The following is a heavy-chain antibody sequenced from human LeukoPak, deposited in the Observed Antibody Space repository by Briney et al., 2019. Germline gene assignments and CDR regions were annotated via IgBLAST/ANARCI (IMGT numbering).Heavy chain of an antibody. CDR2: ISGSGGST. D-gene: IGHD1-20*01. CDR1: GFTFSSYG. CDR3: ARGGNWNLDY. J-gene: IGHJ4*02. V-gene: IGHV3-23*01. Sequence: GGSLRLSCAASGFTFSSYGMSWVRQAPGKGLEWVSAISGSGGSTYYADSVKGRFTISRDNAKNTLYLQMNSLRAEDTAVYYYARGGNWNLDYWGQGTLVTVSS.